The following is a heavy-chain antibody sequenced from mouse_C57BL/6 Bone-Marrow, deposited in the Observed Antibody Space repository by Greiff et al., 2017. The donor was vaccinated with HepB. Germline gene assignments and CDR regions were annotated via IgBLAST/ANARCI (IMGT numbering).Heavy chain of an antibody. CDR2: IYPGNGDT. Sequence: LQQSGAELVRPGASVKMSCKASGYTFTSYTMYWVKQTPRQGLEWIGAIYPGNGDTSYNQKFKGKATLTVDKSTSTAYMQLSSLTSEDSAVYFGAISGRGHRPWVAYWGRGTRVTVSA. V-gene: IGHV1-12*01. CDR1: GYTFTSYT. J-gene: IGHJ3*01. CDR3: AISGRGHRPWVAY. D-gene: IGHD2-14*01.